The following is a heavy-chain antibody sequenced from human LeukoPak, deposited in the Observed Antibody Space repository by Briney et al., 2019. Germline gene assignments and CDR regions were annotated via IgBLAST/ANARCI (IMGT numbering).Heavy chain of an antibody. J-gene: IGHJ6*02. CDR1: GFTFSSYA. Sequence: PGGSLRLSCAASGFTFSSYAMSWVRQAPGKGLEWVSAISGSGGSTYYADSVKGRFTISRDNSKNTLYLQMNSLRAEDTAVYYCARSNVRAILPYCSGGSCYPPTYYYYNYGMDVWGQGTTVTVSS. D-gene: IGHD2-15*01. CDR3: ARSNVRAILPYCSGGSCYPPTYYYYNYGMDV. V-gene: IGHV3-23*01. CDR2: ISGSGGST.